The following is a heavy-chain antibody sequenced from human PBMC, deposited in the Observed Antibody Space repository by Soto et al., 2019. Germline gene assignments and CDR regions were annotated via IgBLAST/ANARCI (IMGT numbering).Heavy chain of an antibody. CDR3: AKSWFGELPAFDI. V-gene: IGHV3-30*18. J-gene: IGHJ3*02. D-gene: IGHD3-10*01. CDR2: ISYDGSNK. CDR1: GYTFTSYG. Sequence: SCKASGYTFTSYGISWVRQAPGKGLEWVAVISYDGSNKYYADSVKGRFTISRDNSKNTLYLQMNSLRAEDTAVYYCAKSWFGELPAFDIWGQGTMVTVSS.